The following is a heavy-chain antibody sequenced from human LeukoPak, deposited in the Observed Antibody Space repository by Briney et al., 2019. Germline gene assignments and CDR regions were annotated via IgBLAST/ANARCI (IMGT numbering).Heavy chain of an antibody. D-gene: IGHD2-2*01. CDR3: ARGGYQLRYFDY. CDR1: GFTFSSYG. J-gene: IGHJ4*02. CDR2: IWYDGSNK. Sequence: PGGSLRLSCAASGFTFSSYGMHWVRQAPGKGLEWVAVIWYDGSNKYYADSVKGRFTISRDNSKSTLYLQMNSLRAEDTAVYYCARGGYQLRYFDYWGQGTLVTVSS. V-gene: IGHV3-33*01.